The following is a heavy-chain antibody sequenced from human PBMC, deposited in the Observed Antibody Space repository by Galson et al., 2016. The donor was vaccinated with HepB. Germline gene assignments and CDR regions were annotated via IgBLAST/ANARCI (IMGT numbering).Heavy chain of an antibody. Sequence: SETLSLTCSVSGDSIGRYYWSWIRQPPGKGLEWIGYIYNSGSTTYNPSLKSRFSTSVHTSKNQFSPRLTSVTAADTAMYYCARDIILASYPRAFDTWGHGTKVTVSS. CDR1: GDSIGRYY. J-gene: IGHJ3*02. D-gene: IGHD2-8*02. CDR3: ARDIILASYPRAFDT. V-gene: IGHV4-59*01. CDR2: IYNSGST.